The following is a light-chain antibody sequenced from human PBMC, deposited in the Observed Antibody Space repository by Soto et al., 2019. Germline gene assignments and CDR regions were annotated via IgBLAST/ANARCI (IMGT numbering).Light chain of an antibody. Sequence: EIVLTQSPATLSLSPGERATLSCRASQSISYYLAWYQQKPGQAPRLLIYGTSNRATGIPARFSGSGSGTDFTLTISSLEPEDFAVYYCQQRSNWRLTFGGGTKVEIK. CDR1: QSISYY. V-gene: IGKV3-11*01. CDR2: GTS. CDR3: QQRSNWRLT. J-gene: IGKJ4*01.